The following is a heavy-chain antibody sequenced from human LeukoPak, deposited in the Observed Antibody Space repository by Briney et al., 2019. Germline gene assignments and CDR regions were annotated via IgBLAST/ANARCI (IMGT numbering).Heavy chain of an antibody. CDR1: GFPSSSYA. J-gene: IGHJ4*02. Sequence: GGSLRLSCAASGFPSSSYAMHWVRQAPGKGLEHVSAINNNGDITYYADSLKGRFTISRDNSKNTLYLQMSSLRVEDTAVYYCVKTGAASRDFLDYWGQGTLVTVSS. CDR3: VKTGAASRDFLDY. V-gene: IGHV3-64*03. D-gene: IGHD6-13*01. CDR2: INNNGDIT.